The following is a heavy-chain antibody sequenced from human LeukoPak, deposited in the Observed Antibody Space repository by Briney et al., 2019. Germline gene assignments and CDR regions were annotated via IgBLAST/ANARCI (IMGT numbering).Heavy chain of an antibody. V-gene: IGHV3-21*01. CDR1: GFTFSSYS. CDR2: ITRSSTYI. J-gene: IGHJ4*02. D-gene: IGHD2-21*01. Sequence: GGSLRLSCAASGFTFSSYSMNWVRQAPGEGLEWVSSITRSSTYIYYADSMKGRFTISRDNAKNSLFLQMSSLRAEDTALYYCAREADGGYWIDYWGQGTLVTVSS. CDR3: AREADGGYWIDY.